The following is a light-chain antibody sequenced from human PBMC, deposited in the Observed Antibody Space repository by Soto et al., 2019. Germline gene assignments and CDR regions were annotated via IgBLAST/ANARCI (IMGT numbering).Light chain of an antibody. Sequence: DIQLTQSPSFLSASVGDRVTITCRASQGISSYLAWYQQKPGRAPNLLIYAASTLQAGVPSRFSGSGSGTEFTLTISSLQPEDFATYYCLQLKYYPLTFGGGTKVEIK. CDR1: QGISSY. CDR3: LQLKYYPLT. CDR2: AAS. J-gene: IGKJ4*01. V-gene: IGKV1-9*01.